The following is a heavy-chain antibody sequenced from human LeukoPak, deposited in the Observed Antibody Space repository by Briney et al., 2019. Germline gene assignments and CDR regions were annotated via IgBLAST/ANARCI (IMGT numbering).Heavy chain of an antibody. J-gene: IGHJ4*02. D-gene: IGHD4-17*01. CDR2: ISSSSSTI. V-gene: IGHV3-48*01. CDR3: ARAYSTVTTYFDY. Sequence: GGSLKLSCAASGFTVSSNYMSWVRQAPGKGLEWISYISSSSSTIYYADSVKGRFTISRDNAKNSPYLQMNSLRAEDTAVYYCARAYSTVTTYFDYWGQGTLVTVSS. CDR1: GFTVSSNY.